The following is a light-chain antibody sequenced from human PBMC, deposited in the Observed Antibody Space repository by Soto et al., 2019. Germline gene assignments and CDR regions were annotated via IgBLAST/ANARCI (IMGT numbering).Light chain of an antibody. V-gene: IGLV2-14*01. CDR1: SSGVGSYNY. Sequence: QSALTQPASVSGSPGQSITISCTGTSSGVGSYNYVSWYQQYPGKAPKLMIYDDSNRPSGVSYRFSGSKYGNTASLTICGLQAEDEADDSCISYKTSSNNVVFGGGTKLTVL. CDR2: DDS. J-gene: IGLJ2*01. CDR3: ISYKTSSNNVV.